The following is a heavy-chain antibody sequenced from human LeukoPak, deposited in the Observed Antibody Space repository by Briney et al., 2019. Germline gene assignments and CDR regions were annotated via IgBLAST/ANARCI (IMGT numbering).Heavy chain of an antibody. D-gene: IGHD2/OR15-2a*01. CDR1: GGSFSGYY. Sequence: SETLSLTCAVYGGSFSGYYWSWIRQPPGKGLEWIGEINHSGSTNYNPSLKSRVTISVDTSKNQFSLKLSSVTAADTAVYYCARGGIVFLIRFDYWGQGTLVTVSS. CDR3: ARGGIVFLIRFDY. V-gene: IGHV4-34*01. J-gene: IGHJ4*02. CDR2: INHSGST.